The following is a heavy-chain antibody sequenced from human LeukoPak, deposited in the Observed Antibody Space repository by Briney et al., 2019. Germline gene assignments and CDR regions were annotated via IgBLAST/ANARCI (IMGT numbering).Heavy chain of an antibody. D-gene: IGHD2-15*01. V-gene: IGHV1-46*01. CDR2: INPSGGST. J-gene: IGHJ6*02. CDR3: ARAFLGYCSGGSRYPAGEEYYYYGMDV. CDR1: GYTFTSYY. Sequence: ASVKVSCKASGYTFTSYYMHWVRQAPGQGLEWMGIINPSGGSTSYAQKFQGRVTMTRDTSTSTVYMELSSLRSEDTAVYYCARAFLGYCSGGSRYPAGEEYYYYGMDVWGQGTTVTVSS.